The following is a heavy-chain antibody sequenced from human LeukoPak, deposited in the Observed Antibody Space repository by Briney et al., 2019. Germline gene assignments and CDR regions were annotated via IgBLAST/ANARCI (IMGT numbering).Heavy chain of an antibody. D-gene: IGHD3-22*01. Sequence: KSSETLSLTCTVSGGSISSYYWSWIRQPPGKGLEWIGYIYYSGSTNYNPSLKSRVTISVDTSKNQFSLKLSSVTAADTAVYYCARVRRAKTYYYDSSGYYADYWGQGTLVTVPS. J-gene: IGHJ4*02. CDR1: GGSISSYY. V-gene: IGHV4-59*01. CDR2: IYYSGST. CDR3: ARVRRAKTYYYDSSGYYADY.